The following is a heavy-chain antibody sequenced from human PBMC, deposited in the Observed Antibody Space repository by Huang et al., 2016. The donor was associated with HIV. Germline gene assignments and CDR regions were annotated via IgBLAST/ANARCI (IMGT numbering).Heavy chain of an antibody. D-gene: IGHD6-19*01. V-gene: IGHV3-72*01. CDR2: SRKKVRSDTT. CDR3: TGALASDTGMDV. Sequence: EVQLVESGGGLVQPGGSLRLSCAASGFTFSDHYMDGVRQAPGKGLEWVGRSRKKVRSDTTEYDASVKGRFTISRDDSETSLYLQMNSLRTEDSAVYYCTGALASDTGMDVWGQGTTVTVSS. CDR1: GFTFSDHY. J-gene: IGHJ6*02.